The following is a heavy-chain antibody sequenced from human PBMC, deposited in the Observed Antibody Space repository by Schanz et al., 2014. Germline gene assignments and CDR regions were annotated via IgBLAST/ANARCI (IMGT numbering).Heavy chain of an antibody. V-gene: IGHV3-11*01. CDR3: AKDAPYPFDL. CDR1: GFSFSDYY. J-gene: IGHJ2*01. CDR2: IGSSSSRI. Sequence: VQLLESGGGLVQPGGSLRLSCAASGFSFSDYYMSWIRQAPGKGLEWISYIGSSSSRIDHADSVKGRFTISRDSAENSLYLQMNSLRAEDTAIYYCAKDAPYPFDLGGRGTLITVSS.